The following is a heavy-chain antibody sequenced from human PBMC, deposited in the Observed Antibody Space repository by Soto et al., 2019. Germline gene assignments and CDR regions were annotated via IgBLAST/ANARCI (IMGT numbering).Heavy chain of an antibody. CDR1: GFSLSTSGVG. J-gene: IGHJ5*02. D-gene: IGHD2-15*01. CDR3: AHRPVEGSVTASNWFAP. V-gene: IGHV2-5*02. CDR2: IYWDDDK. Sequence: QITLKESGPPLVKPTQTLTLTCTCSGFSLSTSGVGVGWIRQPPGKALEWLALIYWDDDKRYSPSLKSRLTITKDTSKNQVVLTMTDMDPVDTPTYYCAHRPVEGSVTASNWFAPWGQGTLVTVSS.